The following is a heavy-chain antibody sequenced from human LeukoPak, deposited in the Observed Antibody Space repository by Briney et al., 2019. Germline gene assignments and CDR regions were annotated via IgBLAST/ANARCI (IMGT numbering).Heavy chain of an antibody. CDR3: ARQEGSSYYYY. Sequence: GESLRISCKGSGYSFTSYWISWVRQMPGKGLEWMGRIDPSDSYTNYSPSFQGHDTISADKSISTAYLQWSSLKASDTAIYHCARQEGSSYYYYWGQGTLVTVSS. V-gene: IGHV5-10-1*01. J-gene: IGHJ4*02. D-gene: IGHD3-22*01. CDR1: GYSFTSYW. CDR2: IDPSDSYT.